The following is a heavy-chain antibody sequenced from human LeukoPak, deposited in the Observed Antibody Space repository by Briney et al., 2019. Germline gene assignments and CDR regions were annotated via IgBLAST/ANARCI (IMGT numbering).Heavy chain of an antibody. J-gene: IGHJ4*02. D-gene: IGHD6-13*01. V-gene: IGHV3-21*01. CDR2: ISTSSGYK. Sequence: GGSLRLSCAASGFSFSSFSMNWVRQAPGKGLEWVSFISTSSGYKYYANSMKGRFTVSRDNAKNLLYLQMNSLGAEDTAVYCCAREGLAAAGHDYWGPGTLVTVSS. CDR1: GFSFSSFS. CDR3: AREGLAAAGHDY.